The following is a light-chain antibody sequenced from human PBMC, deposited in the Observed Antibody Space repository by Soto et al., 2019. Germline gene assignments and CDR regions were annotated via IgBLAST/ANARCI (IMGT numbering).Light chain of an antibody. Sequence: QSALTQPASVSGSLGQSITISCTGISSDIGGHNYVSWYQLHPGKAPKVLIFEVIKRPSGVSTRFSGSKSGNMASLTISGLRPEDEGDYYCSSFTSTSTVILGGGTKVTVL. CDR1: SSDIGGHNY. V-gene: IGLV2-14*01. CDR3: SSFTSTSTVI. CDR2: EVI. J-gene: IGLJ2*01.